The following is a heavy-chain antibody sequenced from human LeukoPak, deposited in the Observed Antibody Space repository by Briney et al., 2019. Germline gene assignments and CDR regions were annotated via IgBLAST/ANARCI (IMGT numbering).Heavy chain of an antibody. J-gene: IGHJ3*01. Sequence: SQTLSLTCAISGDSVSNNNYAWNWIRQSPWRGLEWLGRTYYRSQWHNDYARSVMGRISVDPDTCKNHFSLHLSSVTPDDTAVYYCAGGYAFDVWGQGTMVTVSS. CDR3: AGGYAFDV. V-gene: IGHV6-1*01. CDR1: GDSVSNNNYA. CDR2: TYYRSQWHN.